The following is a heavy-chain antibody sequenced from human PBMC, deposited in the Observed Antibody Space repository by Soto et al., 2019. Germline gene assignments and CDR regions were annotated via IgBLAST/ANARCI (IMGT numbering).Heavy chain of an antibody. Sequence: ASVKVSCKASGYTFTGYYMHWVRQAPGQGLEWMGWINPNSGGTNYAQKFQGWVTMTRDTSISTAYMELSRLRSDDTAVYYCARGGYSGSYYGPFDYWGQGTLVTVSS. J-gene: IGHJ4*02. V-gene: IGHV1-2*04. CDR3: ARGGYSGSYYGPFDY. CDR1: GYTFTGYY. CDR2: INPNSGGT. D-gene: IGHD1-26*01.